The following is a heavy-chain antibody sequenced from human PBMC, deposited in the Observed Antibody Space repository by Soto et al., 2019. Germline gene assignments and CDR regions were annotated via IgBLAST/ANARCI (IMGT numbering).Heavy chain of an antibody. V-gene: IGHV1-8*01. CDR1: GYTLTSYD. J-gene: IGHJ5*02. CDR2: MNPNSGNT. D-gene: IGHD2-15*01. CDR3: ARGQDIVVVVAAPNWFDP. Sequence: GASVKVSCKASGYTLTSYDINWVRQANGQGLEWMGWMNPNSGNTGYAQKFQGRVTMTRNTSISTAYMELSSLRSEDTAVYYCARGQDIVVVVAAPNWFDPWGQGTLVTVSS.